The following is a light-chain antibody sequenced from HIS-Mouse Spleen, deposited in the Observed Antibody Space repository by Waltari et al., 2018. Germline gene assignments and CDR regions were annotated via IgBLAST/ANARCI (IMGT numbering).Light chain of an antibody. V-gene: IGKV3-11*01. CDR1: QRVSSY. J-gene: IGKJ4*01. Sequence: EIVLTQSPATLSLSPGERATLPCRASQRVSSYLAWYQQNPGQAPRLLIYDASNRATGIPARFSGSGSGTDFTLTISSLEPEDFAVYYCQQRSNWPTFGGGTKVEIK. CDR3: QQRSNWPT. CDR2: DAS.